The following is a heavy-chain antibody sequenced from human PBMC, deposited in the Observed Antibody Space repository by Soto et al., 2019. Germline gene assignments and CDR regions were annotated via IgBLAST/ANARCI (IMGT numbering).Heavy chain of an antibody. J-gene: IGHJ3*02. CDR2: IYHSGST. D-gene: IGHD4-17*01. V-gene: IGHV4-30-2*01. CDR3: ATMTTLTTRAIDI. Sequence: QLQLQESGSGLVKPSQPLSLTCAVAGGSIRSGGYSWNWIRQPPGKGLEWIGYIYHSGSTYYNPSLKSRVTISLDRSKDQFSLKLSSVTAADTAVYYCATMTTLTTRAIDIWGQGTTVTVSS. CDR1: GGSIRSGGYS.